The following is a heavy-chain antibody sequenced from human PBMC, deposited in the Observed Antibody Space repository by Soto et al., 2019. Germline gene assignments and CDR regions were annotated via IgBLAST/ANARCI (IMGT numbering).Heavy chain of an antibody. CDR2: MNPNSGNT. D-gene: IGHD5-12*01. CDR3: ARGPYSGYGNYFDY. J-gene: IGHJ4*02. CDR1: GYTFTSYD. V-gene: IGHV1-8*01. Sequence: QVQLVQSGAEVKKPGASVKVSCKASGYTFTSYDINWVRQATGQGLEWMGWMNPNSGNTGYAQKFQGRVTMNRNTSISTAYVELSSLRSEDTAVYYCARGPYSGYGNYFDYWGQGTLVTVSS.